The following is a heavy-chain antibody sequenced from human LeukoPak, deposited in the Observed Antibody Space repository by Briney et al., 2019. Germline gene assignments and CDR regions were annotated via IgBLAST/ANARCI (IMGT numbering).Heavy chain of an antibody. Sequence: GEPLKISCKSSGYSFTNYWIDWVRQMPGKSLEWMGIIYPGDSDTRYSPSFQGQVTISADKSINTAYLQWSSLKASDTAMYYCARYPPFDFWGQGTLVTVSS. CDR3: ARYPPFDF. J-gene: IGHJ4*02. CDR1: GYSFTNYW. CDR2: IYPGDSDT. V-gene: IGHV5-51*01.